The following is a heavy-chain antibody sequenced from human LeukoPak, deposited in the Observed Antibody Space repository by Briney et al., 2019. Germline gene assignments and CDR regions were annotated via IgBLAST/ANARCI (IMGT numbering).Heavy chain of an antibody. Sequence: ASVKVSCKASGYTFTSYGISWVRQAPGQGLEWMGWINPNSGGTNYAQKFQGRVTMTRDTSISTAYMELSRLRSDDTAVYYCARQQTSGYSSSWYGGDFDYWGQGTLVTVSS. V-gene: IGHV1-2*02. D-gene: IGHD6-13*01. CDR2: INPNSGGT. J-gene: IGHJ4*02. CDR3: ARQQTSGYSSSWYGGDFDY. CDR1: GYTFTSYG.